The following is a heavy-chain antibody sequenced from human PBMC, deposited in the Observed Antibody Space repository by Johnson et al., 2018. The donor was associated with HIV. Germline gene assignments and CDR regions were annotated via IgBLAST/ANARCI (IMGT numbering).Heavy chain of an antibody. J-gene: IGHJ3*02. V-gene: IGHV3-7*01. CDR2: IKQDGSAK. CDR1: GFTFSDYY. D-gene: IGHD5-12*01. CDR3: AKDGYSGYDDAFDI. Sequence: EVQLLESGGGLVKPGGSLRLSCAASGFTFSDYYMSWIRQAPGKGLEWVANIKQDGSAKYYVDSVKGRFTISRDNAKNSLYLQMNSLRAEDAAVYYCAKDGYSGYDDAFDIWGQGTMVTVSS.